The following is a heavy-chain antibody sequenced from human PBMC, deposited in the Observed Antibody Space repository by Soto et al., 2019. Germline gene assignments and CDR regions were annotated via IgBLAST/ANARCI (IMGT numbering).Heavy chain of an antibody. CDR2: IIPIFGTA. J-gene: IGHJ4*02. D-gene: IGHD2-15*01. CDR3: ARKMGYCSGGSCLVDFDY. CDR1: GGTFSSYA. V-gene: IGHV1-69*01. Sequence: QVQLVQSGAEVKKPGSSVKVSCKASGGTFSSYAISWVRQAPGQGLEWMGGIIPIFGTANYAQKFQGRVTITADESTSTAYMELSSPRSEDTAVYYCARKMGYCSGGSCLVDFDYWGQGTLVTVSS.